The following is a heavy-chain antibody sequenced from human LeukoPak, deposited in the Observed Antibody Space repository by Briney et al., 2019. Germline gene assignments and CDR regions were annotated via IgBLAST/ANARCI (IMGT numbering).Heavy chain of an antibody. J-gene: IGHJ4*02. CDR2: ISGSGGST. Sequence: GGSLRLSCAASGFTFSSYGMSWVRQAPGKGLQWVSAISGSGGSTYYADSVKGRFTISRDNSKNTLYLQMNSLRAEDTAVYYCAKGGSSWYYFDYWGRGTLVTVSS. CDR1: GFTFSSYG. D-gene: IGHD6-13*01. CDR3: AKGGSSWYYFDY. V-gene: IGHV3-23*01.